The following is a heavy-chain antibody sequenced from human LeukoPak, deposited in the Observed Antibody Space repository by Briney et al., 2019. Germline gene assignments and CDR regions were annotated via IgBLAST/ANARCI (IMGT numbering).Heavy chain of an antibody. CDR1: GGSISIYY. Sequence: PSETLSLTCIVSGGSISIYYWNWIRQPPGKGLEWIGYIYYSGSTNYNPSLKSRVTISVDTSKNQFSLKLSSVTAADTAVYYCARGSTAAGIYYFDYWGQGTLVTVSS. D-gene: IGHD6-13*01. V-gene: IGHV4-59*01. CDR3: ARGSTAAGIYYFDY. J-gene: IGHJ4*02. CDR2: IYYSGST.